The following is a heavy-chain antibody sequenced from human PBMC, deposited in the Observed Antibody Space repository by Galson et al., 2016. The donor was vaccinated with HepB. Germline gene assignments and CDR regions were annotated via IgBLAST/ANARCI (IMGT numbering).Heavy chain of an antibody. J-gene: IGHJ5*02. D-gene: IGHD6-13*01. Sequence: ETLSLTCTVSGGSISNYYWNWIRQAPGKGLEWIGYIYSRGSTAYNPSLRSRVTISVDTPKNQFSLKMTAVTAADTAMYFCARLGGIAASGTKWIFDPWGQGTLVTVSS. CDR1: GGSISNYY. CDR3: ARLGGIAASGTKWIFDP. V-gene: IGHV4-4*08. CDR2: IYSRGST.